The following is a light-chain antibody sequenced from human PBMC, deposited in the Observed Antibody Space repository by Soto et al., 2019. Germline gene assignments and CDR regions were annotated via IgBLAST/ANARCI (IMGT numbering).Light chain of an antibody. Sequence: DVVMTQSPLSLTVTLGQPASISCRSSQSLLFSDGHTYLNWFQLRPCQFPRRLLYQVSNRDSGDPDRFSGSGSGTDFTLKISRGEAVDVGVNYCMQSSRWPPITFGQGTRLEIK. J-gene: IGKJ5*01. V-gene: IGKV2-30*01. CDR1: QSLLFSDGHTY. CDR3: MQSSRWPPIT. CDR2: QVS.